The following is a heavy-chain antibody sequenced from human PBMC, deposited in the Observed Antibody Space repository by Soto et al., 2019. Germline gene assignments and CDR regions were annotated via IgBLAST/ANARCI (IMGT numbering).Heavy chain of an antibody. Sequence: GGSLRLSCTASGCNFGDYGMSWFRQAPGKGLEWVGFIRRKGYGGTTEYAAAVKARFTVSRDDSKSIASLQENSLKTDATAVYYCARAIGYHGDSWRQGTRVTVSS. CDR1: GCNFGDYG. D-gene: IGHD5-12*01. CDR3: ARAIGYHGDS. CDR2: IRRKGYGGTT. V-gene: IGHV3-49*03. J-gene: IGHJ4*02.